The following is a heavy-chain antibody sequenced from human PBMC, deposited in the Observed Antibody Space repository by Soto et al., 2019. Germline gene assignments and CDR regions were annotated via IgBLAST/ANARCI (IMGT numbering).Heavy chain of an antibody. D-gene: IGHD2-15*01. Sequence: GGSLRLSCAASGFTFSSYAMSWVRQAPGKGLEWVSAISGSGGSTYYADSVKGRFTISRDNSKNTLYLQMNSLRAEDTAAYYCAKDLSGGIYYFDYWGQATLVTVSS. J-gene: IGHJ4*02. CDR2: ISGSGGST. CDR3: AKDLSGGIYYFDY. V-gene: IGHV3-23*01. CDR1: GFTFSSYA.